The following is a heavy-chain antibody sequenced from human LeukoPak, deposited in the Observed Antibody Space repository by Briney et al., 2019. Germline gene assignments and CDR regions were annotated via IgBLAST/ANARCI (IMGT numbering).Heavy chain of an antibody. D-gene: IGHD5-24*01. CDR2: IYYSGST. J-gene: IGHJ4*02. V-gene: IGHV4-59*01. CDR1: GVSISSYY. Sequence: KSSETLSLTCTVSGVSISSYYWSWIRQPPGKGLEWIGYIYYSGSTNYNPSLKGRVTISVDTSKNQFSLKLSSVTAADTAVYYCARGERWLPRSIRPPYYFDYWGQGTLVTVSS. CDR3: ARGERWLPRSIRPPYYFDY.